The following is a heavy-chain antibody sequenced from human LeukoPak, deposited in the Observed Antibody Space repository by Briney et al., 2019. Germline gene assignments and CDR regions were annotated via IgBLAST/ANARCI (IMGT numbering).Heavy chain of an antibody. J-gene: IGHJ4*02. CDR1: GYTFTSYD. CDR3: ARECSSSWGSYSY. D-gene: IGHD6-13*01. V-gene: IGHV1-8*03. Sequence: GASVKVPCKASGYTFTSYDINWVRQATGQGLEWMGWMNPNSGNTGYAQKFQGRVTITRNTSISTAYMELSSLRSEDTAVYYCARECSSSWGSYSYWGQGTLVTVSS. CDR2: MNPNSGNT.